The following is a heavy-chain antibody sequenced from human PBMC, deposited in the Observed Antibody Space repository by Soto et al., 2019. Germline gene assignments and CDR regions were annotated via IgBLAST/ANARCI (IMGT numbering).Heavy chain of an antibody. J-gene: IGHJ5*02. D-gene: IGHD2-15*01. V-gene: IGHV4-4*02. CDR3: ARAHCSGGSCYSVQHWFDP. CDR2: MYHSGTT. Sequence: QVQLQESGPGLVKPSGTLSLTCAVSGGSISSSNWWSWVRQPPGKGLEWIGEMYHSGTTNHNPSLKRRATISVDKSKNQFSLKLSSVTAADTAVYYCARAHCSGGSCYSVQHWFDPWGQGTLVTVSS. CDR1: GGSISSSNW.